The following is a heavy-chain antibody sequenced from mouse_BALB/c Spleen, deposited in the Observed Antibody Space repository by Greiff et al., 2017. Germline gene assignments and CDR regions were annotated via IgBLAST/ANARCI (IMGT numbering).Heavy chain of an antibody. CDR3: ARGDGNYWFAY. J-gene: IGHJ3*01. D-gene: IGHD2-1*01. CDR1: GFSLTSYG. CDR2: IWAGGST. Sequence: QVQLKESGPGLVAPSQSLSITCTVSGFSLTSYGVHWVRQPPGKGLEWLGVIWAGGSTNYNSALMSRLSISKDNSKSQVFLKMSSLQTDDTAMYYCARGDGNYWFAYWGQGTLVTVSA. V-gene: IGHV2-9*02.